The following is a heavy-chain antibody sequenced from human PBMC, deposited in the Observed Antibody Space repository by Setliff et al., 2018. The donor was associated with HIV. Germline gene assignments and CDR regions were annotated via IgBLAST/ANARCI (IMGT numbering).Heavy chain of an antibody. CDR3: SYYYDSSGYLTEYFQH. Sequence: GGSLRLSCVVSGFSIATNWMTWVRQAPGKGLEWVANINQEGTEKYYVGSVKGRFTSSRDNDKNSLYLQMNSLRAEDTAVYYCSYYYDSSGYLTEYFQHWGQGTLVTVSS. D-gene: IGHD3-22*01. J-gene: IGHJ1*01. CDR1: GFSIATNW. V-gene: IGHV3-7*01. CDR2: INQEGTEK.